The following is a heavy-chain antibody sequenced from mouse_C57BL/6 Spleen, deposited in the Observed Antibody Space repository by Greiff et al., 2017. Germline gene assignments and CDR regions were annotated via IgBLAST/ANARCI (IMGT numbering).Heavy chain of an antibody. Sequence: QVQLKQSGPGLVQPSHSLSISCTVSGFSLTSYGVHWVRQSPGKGLEWLGVIWSGESTDCNSAFITRLSISKYNSKSQVFFKMNSLQADDTAIYYCAPLRYYAMDYWGQGTSVTVSS. J-gene: IGHJ4*01. CDR2: IWSGEST. V-gene: IGHV2-2*01. D-gene: IGHD1-1*01. CDR1: GFSLTSYG. CDR3: APLRYYAMDY.